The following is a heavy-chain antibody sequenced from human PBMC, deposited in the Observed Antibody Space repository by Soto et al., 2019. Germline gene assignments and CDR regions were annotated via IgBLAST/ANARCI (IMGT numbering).Heavy chain of an antibody. CDR3: ARDDCGGDCSEHYYYYGMDV. Sequence: SETLSFTCTFSVGSISIGGYCWSWIRQHPGKGTQWIGYIYYSGSTYYNPSLKSRVTISVDTSKNQFSLKLSSVTAADTAVYYCARDDCGGDCSEHYYYYGMDVWGQGTTVTVSS. CDR1: VGSISIGGYC. CDR2: IYYSGST. D-gene: IGHD2-21*02. J-gene: IGHJ6*01. V-gene: IGHV4-31*03.